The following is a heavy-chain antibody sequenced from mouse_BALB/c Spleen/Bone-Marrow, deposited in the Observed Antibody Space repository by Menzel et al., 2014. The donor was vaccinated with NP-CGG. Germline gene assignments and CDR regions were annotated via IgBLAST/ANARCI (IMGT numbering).Heavy chain of an antibody. V-gene: IGHV5-12-2*01. CDR1: GFTFSSYI. CDR2: ISNGGDNT. CDR3: VRHRYDGYYFDY. J-gene: IGHJ2*01. D-gene: IGHD2-14*01. Sequence: EVKLVESGGGLVQPGGSLKLSCAASGFTFSSYIMSWVRQTPEKRLEWVAYISNGGDNTYYPDTVKGRFIISRDNAKNTLCLQMSSLKSEDTAMYYCVRHRYDGYYFDYWDQGTTLTVSS.